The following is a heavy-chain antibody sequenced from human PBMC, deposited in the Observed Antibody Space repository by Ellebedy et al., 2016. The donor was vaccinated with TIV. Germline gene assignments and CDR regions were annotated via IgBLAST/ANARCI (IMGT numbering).Heavy chain of an antibody. Sequence: GESLKISCAASGFTFRNFAMTWVRQAPGKGLEWVSSISSSGVSPDYADSVRGRVTISRDTSKNTLYLQMNSLRADDSAVYYCAKLDSSGYYYGRFDYWGQGTLVTVSS. D-gene: IGHD3-22*01. V-gene: IGHV3-23*01. CDR1: GFTFRNFA. CDR2: ISSSGVSP. J-gene: IGHJ4*02. CDR3: AKLDSSGYYYGRFDY.